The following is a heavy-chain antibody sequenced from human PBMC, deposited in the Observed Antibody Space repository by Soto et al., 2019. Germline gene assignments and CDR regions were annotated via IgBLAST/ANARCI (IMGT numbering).Heavy chain of an antibody. CDR3: AKDRIMITFGGPLGYIDY. Sequence: PGGSLRLSCAASGFTFSSYAMSWVRQAPGKGLEWVSAISGSGGSTYYADSVKGRFTISRDNSKNTLYLQMNSLRAEDTAVYYCAKDRIMITFGGPLGYIDYWGQGILVTVSS. CDR1: GFTFSSYA. J-gene: IGHJ4*02. CDR2: ISGSGGST. V-gene: IGHV3-23*01. D-gene: IGHD3-16*01.